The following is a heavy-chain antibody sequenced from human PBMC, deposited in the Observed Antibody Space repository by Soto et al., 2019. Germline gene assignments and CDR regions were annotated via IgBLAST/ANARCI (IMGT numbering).Heavy chain of an antibody. D-gene: IGHD3-9*01. CDR3: ARAPYYDVFTGFRWSYYFDS. CDR2: IDHTGKT. CDR1: GASVTSGSCY. J-gene: IGHJ4*02. Sequence: QVQLQESGPGLVKPSETLSLTCDVSGASVTSGSCYYHWLLEAPVNGLQWIGCIDHTGKTNYSPTLRSGITISSDTSMSQFFLEMNSVTAADTAVYFCARAPYYDVFTGFRWSYYFDSWGQGIQVSVSS. V-gene: IGHV4-61*01.